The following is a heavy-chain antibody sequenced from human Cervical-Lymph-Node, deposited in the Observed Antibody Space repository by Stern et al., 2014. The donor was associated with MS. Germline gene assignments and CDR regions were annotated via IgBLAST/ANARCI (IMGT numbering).Heavy chain of an antibody. CDR3: ARSPVSTVRTSWEWYFDL. D-gene: IGHD4-11*01. CDR2: LSSSSVYI. CDR1: GLIFSNYS. Sequence: VQLVQSGGGLVKPGGSLRVSCAASGLIFSNYSMNWVRQAPGKGLEWVSSLSSSSVYINYADSVKGRFTISRDNAKNSLYLQMSSLRAEDTAVYYCARSPVSTVRTSWEWYFDLWGRGTLVTVSS. V-gene: IGHV3-21*04. J-gene: IGHJ2*01.